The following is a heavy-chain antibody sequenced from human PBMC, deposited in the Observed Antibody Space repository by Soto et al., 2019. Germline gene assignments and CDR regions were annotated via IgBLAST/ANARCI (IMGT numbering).Heavy chain of an antibody. CDR3: VRGLRQPSAIGRVDYYYMDT. CDR2: INPSVGST. V-gene: IGHV1-46*03. Sequence: QVQLVQSGGEVKKPGASVRISCRASGYTFTNHYIHWVRQAPGQGLEWMGIINPSVGSTSYAGKFHCRGTMTTDTSTNSVYMGLSSLTAYDTAVYDCVRGLRQPSAIGRVDYYYMDTWGTGTTVTVSS. D-gene: IGHD2-2*02. CDR1: GYTFTNHY. J-gene: IGHJ6*03.